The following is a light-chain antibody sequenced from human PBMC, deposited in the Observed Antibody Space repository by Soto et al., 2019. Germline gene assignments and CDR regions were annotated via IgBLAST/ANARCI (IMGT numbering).Light chain of an antibody. CDR1: QSISSW. J-gene: IGKJ1*01. Sequence: DIQMTQSPSTLSASVGDRVTIPCRASQSISSWLAWYQQKPGKAPKLLIYKASTLKSGVPSRFSGSGSGTEFTLTISSLQPDDFATYYCQQYNSYWTFGQGTKVEIK. CDR3: QQYNSYWT. V-gene: IGKV1-5*03. CDR2: KAS.